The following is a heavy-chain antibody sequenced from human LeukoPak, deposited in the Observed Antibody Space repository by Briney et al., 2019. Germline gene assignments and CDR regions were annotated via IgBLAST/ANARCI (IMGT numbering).Heavy chain of an antibody. CDR2: ISYDGSNK. D-gene: IGHD3-9*01. V-gene: IGHV3-30-3*01. CDR3: ARDGTDLLTDRIRFDY. Sequence: GGSLRLSCAASGFTFSSYAMHWVRQAPGKGLEWVAVISYDGSNKYYADSVKGRFTISRDNSKNTLYLQMNSLRAEDTAVYYCARDGTDLLTDRIRFDYWGQGTLVTVSS. CDR1: GFTFSSYA. J-gene: IGHJ4*02.